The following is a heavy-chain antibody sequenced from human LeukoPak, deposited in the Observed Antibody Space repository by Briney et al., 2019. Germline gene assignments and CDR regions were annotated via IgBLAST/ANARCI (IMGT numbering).Heavy chain of an antibody. D-gene: IGHD3-10*01. CDR3: AEAWGFGELVDY. CDR1: GFTFSSYA. V-gene: IGHV3-23*01. CDR2: ISGSGGST. Sequence: GGSLRLSCAASGFTFSSYAMSWVRQAPGKGLEWVSAISGSGGSTYYADSVKGRFTISRDNSKNTLYLQMNSLRAEDTAVYYCAEAWGFGELVDYWGQGTLVTVSS. J-gene: IGHJ4*02.